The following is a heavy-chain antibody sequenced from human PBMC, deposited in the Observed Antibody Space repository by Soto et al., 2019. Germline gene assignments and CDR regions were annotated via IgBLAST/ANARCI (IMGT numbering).Heavy chain of an antibody. V-gene: IGHV4-61*08. J-gene: IGHJ6*03. D-gene: IGHD6-6*01. CDR2: IYYSGST. Sequence: SETLSLTCTVSGGSISSGGYCWSWIRQHPGKGLERIGYIYYSGSTNYNPSLKSRVTISVDTSKNQFSLKLSSVTAADTAVYYCARLSKQLVLHYYYYMDVWGKGTTVTVSS. CDR3: ARLSKQLVLHYYYYMDV. CDR1: GGSISSGGYC.